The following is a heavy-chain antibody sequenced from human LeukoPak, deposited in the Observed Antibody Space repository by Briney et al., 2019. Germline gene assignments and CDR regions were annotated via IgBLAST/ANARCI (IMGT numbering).Heavy chain of an antibody. Sequence: GGSLRLSCAASGFTFSSYWMHWVRQAPGKGLVWVSRINSDGSSTNYADSVKGRFTISRDNAKNTLYLQMNSLRAEDTAVYYCARGYGSGSYHDAFDIWGQGTMVTVSS. CDR3: ARGYGSGSYHDAFDI. CDR2: INSDGSST. D-gene: IGHD3-10*01. V-gene: IGHV3-74*01. J-gene: IGHJ3*02. CDR1: GFTFSSYW.